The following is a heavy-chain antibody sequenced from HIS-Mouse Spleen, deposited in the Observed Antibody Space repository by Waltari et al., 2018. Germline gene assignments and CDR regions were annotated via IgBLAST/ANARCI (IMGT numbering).Heavy chain of an antibody. Sequence: QVQLVESGGGVVQPGRSLRLSCAASGFTFSSYGLHWFRQAPGKGLEWVAVIWYDGSNKYYADSVKGRFTIARDNSKNTLYLQMNSLRAEDTAVYYCAKSFSIAAAGTGDFDYWGQGTLVTVSS. CDR3: AKSFSIAAAGTGDFDY. J-gene: IGHJ4*02. CDR1: GFTFSSYG. V-gene: IGHV3-33*06. D-gene: IGHD6-13*01. CDR2: IWYDGSNK.